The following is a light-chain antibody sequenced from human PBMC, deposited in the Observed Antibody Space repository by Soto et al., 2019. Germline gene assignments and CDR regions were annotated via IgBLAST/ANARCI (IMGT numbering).Light chain of an antibody. CDR3: QQSYSTPLT. Sequence: DIHMTQSPSSLSASVGDRVTITCRASQSISSYLNWYQQKPGKAPKLLIYAASSLRSGVPSRFSGSGSGTDFTLTISSLQPEDFATYYCQQSYSTPLTFGGGTKVEIK. CDR1: QSISSY. V-gene: IGKV1-39*01. CDR2: AAS. J-gene: IGKJ4*01.